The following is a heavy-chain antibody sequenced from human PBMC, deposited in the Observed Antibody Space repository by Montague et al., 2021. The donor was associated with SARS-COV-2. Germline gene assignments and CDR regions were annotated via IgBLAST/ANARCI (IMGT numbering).Heavy chain of an antibody. V-gene: IGHV3-53*01. CDR1: GFTVSSNY. CDR2: IYKDGRT. D-gene: IGHD3-9*01. Sequence: SLRLSCAASGFTVSSNYMTWVRQAPGKGLEWVSVIYKDGRTYYADSVKGRFTVSRDNSKRTLYLQMHSLRAEDTAVYYCAREKDTSGYILRYWGQGTLVTVSS. J-gene: IGHJ4*02. CDR3: AREKDTSGYILRY.